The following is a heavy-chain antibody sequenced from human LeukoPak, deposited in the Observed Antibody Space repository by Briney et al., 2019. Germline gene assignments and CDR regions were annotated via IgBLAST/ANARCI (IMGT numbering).Heavy chain of an antibody. CDR3: ARDPSSMYEDPDGVAGTGAFDI. V-gene: IGHV7-4-1*02. D-gene: IGHD6-19*01. CDR1: RYTFTSYA. CDR2: INTNTGIP. Sequence: ASVKVSCKASRYTFTSYAMNWVRQAPGQGLEWMAWINTNTGIPTYAQGFTGRFVFSLDTSVSTAYLQISSLKAEDTAVYYCARDPSSMYEDPDGVAGTGAFDIWGQGTMVTVSS. J-gene: IGHJ3*02.